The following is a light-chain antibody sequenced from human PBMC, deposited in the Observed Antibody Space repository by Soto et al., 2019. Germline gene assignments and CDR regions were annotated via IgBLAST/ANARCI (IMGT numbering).Light chain of an antibody. CDR1: QSISSW. CDR3: QQYNSYSSRT. CDR2: DAS. J-gene: IGKJ2*01. Sequence: DIQMTQSPSTLSASVGDRVTITCRASQSISSWLAWYQQKPGKAPKLLIYDASSLESGVPSRFSGSGSGTEFTLTISSLQPYDFATYFCQQYNSYSSRTFGQGTKLEIK. V-gene: IGKV1-5*01.